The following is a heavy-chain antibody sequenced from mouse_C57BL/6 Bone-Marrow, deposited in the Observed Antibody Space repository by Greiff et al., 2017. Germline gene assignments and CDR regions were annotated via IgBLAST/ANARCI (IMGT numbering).Heavy chain of an antibody. Sequence: EVKLVESGGGLVKPGGSLKLSCAASGFTFSDYGMHWVRQAPEKGLEWVAYISSGSSTIYYADTVKARFTISRDNAKNTLFLQMTSLRSDDTAMYYCARGSYPYYYAMDYWGQGTSVTVSA. CDR1: GFTFSDYG. CDR2: ISSGSSTI. CDR3: ARGSYPYYYAMDY. J-gene: IGHJ4*01. D-gene: IGHD1-1*02. V-gene: IGHV5-17*01.